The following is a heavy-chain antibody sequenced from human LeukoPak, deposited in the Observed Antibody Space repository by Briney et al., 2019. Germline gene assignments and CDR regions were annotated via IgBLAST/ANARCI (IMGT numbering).Heavy chain of an antibody. V-gene: IGHV1-69*13. CDR1: GGTFSKYT. CDR3: ARAMSGYDQTLDY. CDR2: IIPIFGTA. D-gene: IGHD5-12*01. J-gene: IGHJ4*02. Sequence: SVKVSCKASGGTFSKYTISWVRQAPGQGLEWMGGIIPIFGTANYAQKFQGRVTITADESTSTAYMELSSLRSEDTAVYYCARAMSGYDQTLDYWGQGTLVTVSS.